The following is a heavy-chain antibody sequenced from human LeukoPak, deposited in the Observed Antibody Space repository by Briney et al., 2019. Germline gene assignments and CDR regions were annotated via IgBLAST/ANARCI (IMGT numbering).Heavy chain of an antibody. D-gene: IGHD4-17*01. CDR3: AKDASTVTLHADY. Sequence: GGSLRLSCAASGFTFSSCSMNWVRQAPGKGLEWVAVLSYDGSNSYYADSVKGRFTISRDNSKNTLYLQMNSLRGEDTAVYYCAKDASTVTLHADYWGQGTLVTVSS. V-gene: IGHV3-30*18. CDR2: LSYDGSNS. CDR1: GFTFSSCS. J-gene: IGHJ4*02.